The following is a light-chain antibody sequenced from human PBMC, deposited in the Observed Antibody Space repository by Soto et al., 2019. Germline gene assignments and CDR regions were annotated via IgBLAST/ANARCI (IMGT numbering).Light chain of an antibody. Sequence: EIVLTQSPSTLSLSPGERATLSCRASQRISGYLGWYQQKPGQAPRLPIYDASNRATGIPARFSGSGSGTDFTLTISSLEPEDFAVYYCQQRSNWPPTFGQGTRLEIK. CDR1: QRISGY. J-gene: IGKJ5*01. CDR3: QQRSNWPPT. V-gene: IGKV3-11*01. CDR2: DAS.